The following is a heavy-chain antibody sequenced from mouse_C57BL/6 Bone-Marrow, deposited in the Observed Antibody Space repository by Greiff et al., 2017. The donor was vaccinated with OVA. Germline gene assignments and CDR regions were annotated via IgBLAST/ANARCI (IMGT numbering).Heavy chain of an antibody. J-gene: IGHJ3*01. Sequence: EVQLQQSGPVLVKPGASVKMSCKASGYTFTDYYMNWVKQSHGKSLEWIGVINPYNGGTSYNQKFKGKATLTVDKSSSTAYMELNSLTSEDSAVYYCASYYYGFAYWGQGTLVTVSA. CDR1: GYTFTDYY. CDR2: INPYNGGT. V-gene: IGHV1-19*01. CDR3: ASYYYGFAY. D-gene: IGHD1-1*01.